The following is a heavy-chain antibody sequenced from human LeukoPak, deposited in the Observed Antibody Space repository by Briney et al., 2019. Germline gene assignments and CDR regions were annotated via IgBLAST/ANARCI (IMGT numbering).Heavy chain of an antibody. V-gene: IGHV3-48*02. Sequence: GGSLRLSCAASGFTFSSYSMNWVRQAPGKGLEWVSYISSSSSTIYYADSVKGRFTISRDNAKNSLYLQVNSLRDEDTAVYYCARERSDNFDYWGQGTLVTVSS. D-gene: IGHD3-3*01. CDR3: ARERSDNFDY. CDR2: ISSSSSTI. CDR1: GFTFSSYS. J-gene: IGHJ4*02.